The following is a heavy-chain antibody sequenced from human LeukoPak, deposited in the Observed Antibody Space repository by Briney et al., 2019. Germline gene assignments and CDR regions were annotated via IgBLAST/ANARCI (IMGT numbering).Heavy chain of an antibody. CDR2: IRHDGTNE. J-gene: IGHJ4*02. Sequence: GGSLRLSCVASGFNFSSYYMSWVRQAPGKGLEWVADIRHDGTNEYNVDSVKGRFTISRDNAKNSLFLQMNSLRAEDTAVYYCARDGLGSFSLDYWGQGTVVTVSS. CDR3: ARDGLGSFSLDY. D-gene: IGHD3-10*01. V-gene: IGHV3-7*04. CDR1: GFNFSSYY.